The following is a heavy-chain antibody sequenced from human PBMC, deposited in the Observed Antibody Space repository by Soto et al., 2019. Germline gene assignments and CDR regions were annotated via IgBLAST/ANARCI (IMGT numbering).Heavy chain of an antibody. CDR1: GGSISSDY. D-gene: IGHD3-10*01. J-gene: IGHJ4*02. V-gene: IGHV4-59*01. CDR3: ARGRMDRGVIKADEVDY. Sequence: SETLSLTCTVSGGSISSDYWSWIRQPPGKGLEWIGYIYYSGSTNYNPSLKSRVTISVDTSKNQFSLKLSSVTAADTAVYYCARGRMDRGVIKADEVDYWGQGTLVSVSS. CDR2: IYYSGST.